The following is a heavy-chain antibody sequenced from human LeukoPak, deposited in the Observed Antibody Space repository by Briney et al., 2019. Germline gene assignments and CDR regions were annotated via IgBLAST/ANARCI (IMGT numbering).Heavy chain of an antibody. CDR2: TYYDGTT. J-gene: IGHJ6*02. V-gene: IGHV4-59*01. D-gene: IGHD4-17*01. CDR1: GGSMSSYY. CDR3: ATTTVTTLPRYYGMDV. Sequence: SETLSLTCTVSGGSMSSYYWSWIRQSPGKGLEWIGYTYYDGTTNYNPSLKSRVTISVDTSKNQFSLKLSSVTAADTAVYYCATTTVTTLPRYYGMDVWGQGTTVTVSS.